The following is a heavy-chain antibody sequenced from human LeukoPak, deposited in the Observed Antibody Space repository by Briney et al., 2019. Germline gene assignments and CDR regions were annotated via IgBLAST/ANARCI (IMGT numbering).Heavy chain of an antibody. D-gene: IGHD3-22*01. J-gene: IGHJ3*02. CDR3: ARDVYDSSANYYYAFDI. V-gene: IGHV3-23*01. CDR1: GFTFSSYA. CDR2: ISGSGGST. Sequence: GGSLRLSCAASGFTFSSYAMSWVRQAPGKGLEWVSAISGSGGSTYYADSVKGRFTISRDNSKNTVYLQMRSLRAEDTAVYYCARDVYDSSANYYYAFDIWGQGTMVTVSS.